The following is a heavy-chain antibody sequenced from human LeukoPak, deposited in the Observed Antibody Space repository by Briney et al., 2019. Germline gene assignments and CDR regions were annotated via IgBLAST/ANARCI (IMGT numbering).Heavy chain of an antibody. CDR2: IRYDESEK. CDR1: GFTFSSYS. V-gene: IGHV3-30*02. Sequence: GGSLRLSCAASGFTFSSYSMHWVRQAPGKGLEWVAFIRYDESEKWYADSVKGRFTISRDNSKNTLYLQMNSLRAEDTAVYYCAKDRAGYGSGSYYNEIDYWGQGTLVTVSS. J-gene: IGHJ4*02. CDR3: AKDRAGYGSGSYYNEIDY. D-gene: IGHD3-10*01.